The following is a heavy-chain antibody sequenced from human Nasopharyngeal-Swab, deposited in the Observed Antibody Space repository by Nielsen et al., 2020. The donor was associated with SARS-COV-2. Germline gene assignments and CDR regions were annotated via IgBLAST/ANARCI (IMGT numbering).Heavy chain of an antibody. Sequence: VRQMPGKGLEWIGEINHSGSTNYNPSLKSRVTISVDTSKNQSSLKLSSVTAADTAVYYCARGQGPRHYYDSSGYYYDVLGRGYYFDYWGQGTLVTVSS. CDR3: ARGQGPRHYYDSSGYYYDVLGRGYYFDY. CDR2: INHSGST. V-gene: IGHV4-34*01. J-gene: IGHJ4*02. D-gene: IGHD3-22*01.